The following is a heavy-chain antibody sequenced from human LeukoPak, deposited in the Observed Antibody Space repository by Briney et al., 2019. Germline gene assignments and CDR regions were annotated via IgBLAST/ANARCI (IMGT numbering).Heavy chain of an antibody. CDR1: GYSISSGYY. CDR3: ARLRSPGAWVELPRGAFDY. D-gene: IGHD1-26*01. V-gene: IGHV4-38-2*01. Sequence: TPSETLSLTCAVSGYSISSGYYWGWIRQPPGKGLEWIGSIYHSGSTYYNPSLKSRVTISVDTSKNQFSLKLSSVTAADTAVYYCARLRSPGAWVELPRGAFDYWGQGTLVTVSS. CDR2: IYHSGST. J-gene: IGHJ4*02.